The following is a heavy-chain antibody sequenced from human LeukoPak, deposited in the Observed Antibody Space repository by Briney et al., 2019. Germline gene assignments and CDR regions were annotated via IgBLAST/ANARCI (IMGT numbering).Heavy chain of an antibody. D-gene: IGHD3-10*01. V-gene: IGHV3-7*05. Sequence: PGGSLRLSCAASGFTFSSYWVTWVRQAPGKGLEWVANIKKDGGEKYYVDSVKGRFTISRDNAKNSPYLQMNSLRAEDTAVYYCARDSTGSYLDYWGQGTLVTVSS. CDR3: ARDSTGSYLDY. J-gene: IGHJ4*02. CDR2: IKKDGGEK. CDR1: GFTFSSYW.